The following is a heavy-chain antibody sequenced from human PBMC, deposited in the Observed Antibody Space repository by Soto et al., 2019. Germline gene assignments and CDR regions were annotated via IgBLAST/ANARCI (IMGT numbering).Heavy chain of an antibody. J-gene: IGHJ4*02. CDR1: GFTFDDYA. D-gene: IGHD6-19*01. Sequence: SLRFSCAASGFTFDDYAMHWVQQAPGKGLEWVSGISWNSGSIGYADSVKGRFTISRDNAKNSLYLQMNSLRAEDTALYYCAKDGIAVAGTLDYWGQGTLVTVSS. V-gene: IGHV3-9*01. CDR2: ISWNSGSI. CDR3: AKDGIAVAGTLDY.